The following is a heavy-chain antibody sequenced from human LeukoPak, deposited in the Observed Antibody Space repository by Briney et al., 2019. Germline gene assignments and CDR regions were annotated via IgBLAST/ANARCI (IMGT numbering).Heavy chain of an antibody. J-gene: IGHJ5*02. CDR3: ARVARYSSSWYWFDP. V-gene: IGHV4-31*03. CDR2: IYYSGST. D-gene: IGHD6-13*01. Sequence: SETLSLTCTVSGGSIRSSYYYWGWIRQPPGKGLEWIGYIYYSGSTYYNPSLKSRVTISVDTSKNQFSLNLSSVTAADTAVYYCARVARYSSSWYWFDPWGQGILVTVSS. CDR1: GGSIRSSYYY.